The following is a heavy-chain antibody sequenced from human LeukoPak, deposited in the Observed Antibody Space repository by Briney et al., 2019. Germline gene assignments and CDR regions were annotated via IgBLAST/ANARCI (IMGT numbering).Heavy chain of an antibody. Sequence: GGSLRLSCAASGFTFSSYSMDWVRPAPGKGLEWVSSISSTSNYIYYADSVKGRFTISRDNAKRSLYLQMNSLRAEDTAVYYCARDTNVVRGVSLSYSDYWGQGTLVTVSS. V-gene: IGHV3-21*01. CDR3: ARDTNVVRGVSLSYSDY. D-gene: IGHD3-10*01. CDR2: ISSTSNYI. CDR1: GFTFSSYS. J-gene: IGHJ4*02.